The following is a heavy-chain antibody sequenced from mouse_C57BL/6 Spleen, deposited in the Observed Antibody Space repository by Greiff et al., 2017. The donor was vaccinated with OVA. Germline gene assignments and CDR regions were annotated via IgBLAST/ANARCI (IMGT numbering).Heavy chain of an antibody. CDR3: ARMITTGGYYYAMDY. V-gene: IGHV5-17*01. D-gene: IGHD2-4*01. CDR2: ISSGSSTL. CDR1: GFTFSDYG. J-gene: IGHJ4*01. Sequence: EVKLVESGGGLVKPGGSLKLSCAASGFTFSDYGMHWVRQAPEKGLEWVVYISSGSSTLYYADTVKGRFTISRDNAKNTLFLQMTSLRSEDTAMYYCARMITTGGYYYAMDYWGQGTSVTVSS.